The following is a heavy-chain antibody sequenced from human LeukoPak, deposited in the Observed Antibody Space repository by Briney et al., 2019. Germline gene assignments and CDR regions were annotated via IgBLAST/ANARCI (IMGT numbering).Heavy chain of an antibody. CDR3: ARQGSSGHPPKF. Sequence: ESLKISCKASGYSFTDYWIGWVRQMPGKGLEWMGIIFPGDSHTRYSPSFQGQVTISADRSIGTAYLQWSSLKASDTAIYYCARQGSSGHPPKFWGQGTQVTVSS. CDR2: IFPGDSHT. D-gene: IGHD6-19*01. CDR1: GYSFTDYW. J-gene: IGHJ4*02. V-gene: IGHV5-51*01.